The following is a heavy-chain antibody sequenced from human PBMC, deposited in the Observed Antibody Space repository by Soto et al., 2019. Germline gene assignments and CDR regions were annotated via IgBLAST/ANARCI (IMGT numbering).Heavy chain of an antibody. V-gene: IGHV1-3*01. CDR1: GYTFTSYA. CDR2: INAGNGNT. J-gene: IGHJ6*02. CDR3: ARVYDFWSGYPYYYYYGMDV. D-gene: IGHD3-3*01. Sequence: ASVKVSCKASGYTFTSYAMHWVRQAPGQRLEWMGWINAGNGNTKYSQKFQGRVTITRDTSASTAYMELSSLRSEDTAVYYCARVYDFWSGYPYYYYYGMDVWGQGTTVTVSS.